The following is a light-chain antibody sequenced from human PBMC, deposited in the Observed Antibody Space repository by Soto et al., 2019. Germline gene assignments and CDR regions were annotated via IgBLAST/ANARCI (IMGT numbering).Light chain of an antibody. Sequence: DIVMTQSPDSLAVSLGERATINCKSSQSVLYSSNNKNYLAWYQQKPGQPPRLLIYWASTRESGVPDRFSGSGSGKDFTLTISSLQAEEFAVYCCQQYGSSPSTFGQGTK. CDR2: WAS. J-gene: IGKJ1*01. CDR1: QSVLYSSNNKNY. CDR3: QQYGSSPST. V-gene: IGKV4-1*01.